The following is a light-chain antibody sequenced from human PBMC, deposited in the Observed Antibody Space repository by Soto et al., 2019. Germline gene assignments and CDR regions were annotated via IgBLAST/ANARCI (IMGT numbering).Light chain of an antibody. Sequence: EIVMTQSPATLSVSPGERATLSCRASQSVSSNLSWYQQKPGQAPRLLIYGASTRATGIPARFSGSGSGTEFTLTISSLQSEDVAVYYCQQYYTTPFTFGPGTIVEIK. CDR2: GAS. CDR1: QSVSSN. J-gene: IGKJ3*01. CDR3: QQYYTTPFT. V-gene: IGKV3-15*01.